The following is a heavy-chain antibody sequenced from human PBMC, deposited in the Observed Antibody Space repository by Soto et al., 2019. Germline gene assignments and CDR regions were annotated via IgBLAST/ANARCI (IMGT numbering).Heavy chain of an antibody. CDR1: GFTFSNYA. J-gene: IGHJ4*02. V-gene: IGHV3-23*01. Sequence: PGVSLRLSCAASGFTFSNYAMSWVRQAPGKGLEWVSVITNTGGDTLNADSVKGRFTISRDNSKNTLYLQMSSLRAEDAAIYYCAKASGESYPGSRLFDYWGQGTRVTVSS. CDR2: ITNTGGDT. D-gene: IGHD3-10*01. CDR3: AKASGESYPGSRLFDY.